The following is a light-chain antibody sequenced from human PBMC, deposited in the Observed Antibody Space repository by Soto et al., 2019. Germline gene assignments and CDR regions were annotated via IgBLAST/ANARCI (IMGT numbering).Light chain of an antibody. CDR2: GAS. V-gene: IGKV3-15*01. Sequence: EILLTQSPCALSLSPGERATLSCGASQSVSSKFLAWYQQKPGQAPRLLIYGASTRATGIPARFSGSGSGTEFTLTISSLQSEDFEVYYCQQYNDWPRTFGQGTKVDIK. CDR1: QSVSSKF. CDR3: QQYNDWPRT. J-gene: IGKJ1*01.